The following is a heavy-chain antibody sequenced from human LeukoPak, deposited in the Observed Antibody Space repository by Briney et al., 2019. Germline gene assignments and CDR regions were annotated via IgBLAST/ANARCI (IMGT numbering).Heavy chain of an antibody. V-gene: IGHV4-59*04. CDR3: ARHPALTPVANTYYFDY. D-gene: IGHD5-12*01. CDR1: GGSISSYY. Sequence: SETLSLTCTVSGGSISSYYWSWIRQPPGKGLEWIGSIYYSGSTYYNPSLKSRVTISVDTSKNQFSLKLSSVTAADTAVYYCARHPALTPVANTYYFDYWGQGTLVTVSS. J-gene: IGHJ4*02. CDR2: IYYSGST.